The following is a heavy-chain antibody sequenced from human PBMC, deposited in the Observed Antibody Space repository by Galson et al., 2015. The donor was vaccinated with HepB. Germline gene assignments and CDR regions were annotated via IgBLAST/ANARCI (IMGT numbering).Heavy chain of an antibody. CDR3: AKGGYCSSTSCSPGVDV. J-gene: IGHJ6*02. Sequence: SLRLSCAASGFTFSSYGMHWVRQAPGKGLEWVAVISYDGSNKYYADSVKGRFTISRDNSKNTLYLQMNSLRAEDTAVYYCAKGGYCSSTSCSPGVDVWGQGTTVTVSS. CDR1: GFTFSSYG. CDR2: ISYDGSNK. D-gene: IGHD2-2*01. V-gene: IGHV3-30*18.